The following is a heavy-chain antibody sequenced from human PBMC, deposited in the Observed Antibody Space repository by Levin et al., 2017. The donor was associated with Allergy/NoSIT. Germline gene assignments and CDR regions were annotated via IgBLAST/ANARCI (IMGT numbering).Heavy chain of an antibody. D-gene: IGHD2-8*01. CDR1: GFTFSSYG. CDR3: ASPGAGLMELVLGY. CDR2: ISYDGSNK. Sequence: GESLKISCAASGFTFSSYGMHWVRQAPGKGLEWVAVISYDGSNKYYADSVKGRFTISRDNSKNTLYLQMNSLRAEDTAVYYCASPGAGLMELVLGYWGQGTLVTVSS. J-gene: IGHJ4*02. V-gene: IGHV3-30*03.